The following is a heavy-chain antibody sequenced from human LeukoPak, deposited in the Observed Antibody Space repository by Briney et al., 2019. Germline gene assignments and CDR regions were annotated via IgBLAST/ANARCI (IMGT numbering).Heavy chain of an antibody. Sequence: PGGSLGLSCAASGFTFDDYGMSWVRQAPGKGLEWVSGINWNGGSTGYADSVKGRLTISRDNAKNSLYLQMNSLRAEDTALYYCARAYSSSWYVDWFDPWGQGTLVTVSS. V-gene: IGHV3-20*04. CDR1: GFTFDDYG. CDR3: ARAYSSSWYVDWFDP. CDR2: INWNGGST. J-gene: IGHJ5*02. D-gene: IGHD6-13*01.